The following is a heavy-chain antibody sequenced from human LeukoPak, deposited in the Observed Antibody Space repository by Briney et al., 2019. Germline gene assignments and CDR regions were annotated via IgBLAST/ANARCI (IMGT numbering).Heavy chain of an antibody. J-gene: IGHJ4*02. CDR2: IKSKTDGGTT. CDR3: TTAYCSGGSCYVGY. V-gene: IGHV3-15*01. D-gene: IGHD2-15*01. Sequence: GGSLRLSCAASGFTFSNAWMSWVRQAPGKGPEWVGRIKSKTDGGTTDYAAPVKGRFTISRDDSKNTLYLQMNSLKTEDTAVYYCTTAYCSGGSCYVGYWGQGTLVTVSS. CDR1: GFTFSNAW.